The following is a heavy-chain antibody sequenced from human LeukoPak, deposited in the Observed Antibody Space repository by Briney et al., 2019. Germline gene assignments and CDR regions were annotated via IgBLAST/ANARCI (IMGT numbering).Heavy chain of an antibody. J-gene: IGHJ4*02. Sequence: SETLSLTCTVPGGSISSYYWSWIRQPPGKGLEWIGYIYYSGSTNYNPSLKSRVTISVDTSKNQFSLKLSSVTAADTAVYYCASSALGGQVLFDYWGQGTLVTVSS. CDR1: GGSISSYY. D-gene: IGHD2-15*01. CDR3: ASSALGGQVLFDY. V-gene: IGHV4-59*08. CDR2: IYYSGST.